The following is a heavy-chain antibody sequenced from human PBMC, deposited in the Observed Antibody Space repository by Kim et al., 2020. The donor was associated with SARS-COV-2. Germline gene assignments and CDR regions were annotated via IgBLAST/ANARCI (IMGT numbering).Heavy chain of an antibody. D-gene: IGHD3-10*01. Sequence: YSRRCQGRVTITRATSGSTAYMELSSLGSEDTAVYYCARVGFYGSGSLDVWGQGTTVTVSS. V-gene: IGHV1-3*01. J-gene: IGHJ6*02. CDR3: ARVGFYGSGSLDV.